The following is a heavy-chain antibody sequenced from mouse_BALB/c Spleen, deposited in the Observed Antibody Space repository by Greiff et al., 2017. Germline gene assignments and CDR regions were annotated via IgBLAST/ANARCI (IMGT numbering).Heavy chain of an antibody. D-gene: IGHD2-14*01. J-gene: IGHJ4*01. CDR1: GYTFTSYT. CDR3: ARYYRYDVAYYAMDY. V-gene: IGHV1-4*02. CDR2: INPSSGYT. Sequence: QVQLQQSAAELARPGASVKMSCKASGYTFTSYTMHWVKQRPGQGLEWIGYINPSSGYTEYNQKFKDKTTLTADKSSSTAYMQLSSLTSEDSAVYYCARYYRYDVAYYAMDYWGQGTSVTVSS.